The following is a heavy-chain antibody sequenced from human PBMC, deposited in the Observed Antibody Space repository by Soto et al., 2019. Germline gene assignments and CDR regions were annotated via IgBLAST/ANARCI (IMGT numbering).Heavy chain of an antibody. CDR3: ARDSVTMVRGVIHYYYGMDV. CDR2: INHSGSA. Sequence: SSETLSLTCAVYGGSFSGYYWSWIRQPPGKGLEWIGEINHSGSANYNPSLKSRVTISVDTSKNQFSLKLSSVTAADTAVYYCARDSVTMVRGVIHYYYGMDVWGQGTTVTVSS. CDR1: GGSFSGYY. J-gene: IGHJ6*02. D-gene: IGHD3-10*01. V-gene: IGHV4-34*01.